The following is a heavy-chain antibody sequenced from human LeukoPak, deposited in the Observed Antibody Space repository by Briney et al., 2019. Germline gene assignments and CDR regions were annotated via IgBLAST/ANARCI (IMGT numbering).Heavy chain of an antibody. CDR1: GFTFDDYA. CDR2: ISWNSGSI. J-gene: IGHJ4*02. Sequence: PGRSLRLSCAASGFTFDDYAMHWVRQAPGKGLEWASGISWNSGSIGYADSVKGRFTISRDNAKNSLYLQMNSLRAEDTALYYCAKDTSLNRGIDYWGQGTLVTVSS. V-gene: IGHV3-9*01. D-gene: IGHD1-14*01. CDR3: AKDTSLNRGIDY.